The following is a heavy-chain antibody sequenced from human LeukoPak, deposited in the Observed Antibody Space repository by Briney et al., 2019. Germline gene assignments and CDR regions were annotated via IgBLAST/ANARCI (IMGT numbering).Heavy chain of an antibody. CDR2: IYYSGST. CDR3: ARRRYYDSTGYLE. D-gene: IGHD3-22*01. J-gene: IGHJ1*01. V-gene: IGHV4-39*01. Sequence: SETLSRTCTISGGFISSSSYYWGWIRQPPGKGLEWIGDIYYSGSTYYNPALKSRVSMSIDTSKNQFSLELRSVAAADTALYYCARRRYYDSTGYLEWGQGTLVTVTS. CDR1: GGFISSSSYY.